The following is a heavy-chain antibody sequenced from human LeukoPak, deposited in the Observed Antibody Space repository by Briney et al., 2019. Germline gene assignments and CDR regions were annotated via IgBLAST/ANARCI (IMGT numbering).Heavy chain of an antibody. Sequence: KPSETLSLTCTVSGGSISSSSYYWGWIRQPPGEGLEWIGSIYYSGSTNYNPSLKSRVTISVDTSKNQFSLKLSSVTAADTAVYYCARDDGDGYNQSGIDYWGQGTLVTVSS. D-gene: IGHD5-24*01. CDR1: GGSISSSSYY. J-gene: IGHJ4*02. V-gene: IGHV4-39*07. CDR3: ARDDGDGYNQSGIDY. CDR2: IYYSGST.